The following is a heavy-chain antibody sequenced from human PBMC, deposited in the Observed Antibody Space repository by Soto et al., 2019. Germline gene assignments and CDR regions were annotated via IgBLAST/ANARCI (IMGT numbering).Heavy chain of an antibody. CDR2: VYNSGST. J-gene: IGHJ4*02. D-gene: IGHD6-13*01. Sequence: PSYSLALSSTVCGGCVRSYDWTWILQTPGKGLEWIGYVYNSGSTNYNPSLKSRVTISEDTSKSQFSLKVNSMTAADTAVYYCARYRREAVAGYTLDNWGQGILVTVSS. V-gene: IGHV4-59*02. CDR3: ARYRREAVAGYTLDN. CDR1: GGCVRSYD.